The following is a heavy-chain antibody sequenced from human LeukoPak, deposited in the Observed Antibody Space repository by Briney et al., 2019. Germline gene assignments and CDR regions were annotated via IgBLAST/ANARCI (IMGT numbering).Heavy chain of an antibody. CDR1: GGSISSYY. D-gene: IGHD3-22*01. J-gene: IGHJ3*02. Sequence: SETLSLTCTVSGGSISSYYWSWIRQPPGKGLEWIGYIYYSGSTNYNPSLKSRVTISVDTSKNQFSLKLSSVTAADTAVYYCARDRSITMIVATLDAFDIWGQGTMVTVSS. CDR3: ARDRSITMIVATLDAFDI. V-gene: IGHV4-59*01. CDR2: IYYSGST.